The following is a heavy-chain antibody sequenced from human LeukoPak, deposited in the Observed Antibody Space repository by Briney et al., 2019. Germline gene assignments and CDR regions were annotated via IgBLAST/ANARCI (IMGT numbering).Heavy chain of an antibody. D-gene: IGHD6-19*01. Sequence: ASVKVSCKTSGYIFTSYGISWVRQAPGQGLEWMGWISAYNGNTNYAQKLQGRVTMTTDTSTSTAYMELRSLRSDDTAVYYCARERGYSSGWYDAFDIWGQGTMVTVSS. CDR3: ARERGYSSGWYDAFDI. CDR1: GYIFTSYG. CDR2: ISAYNGNT. V-gene: IGHV1-18*01. J-gene: IGHJ3*02.